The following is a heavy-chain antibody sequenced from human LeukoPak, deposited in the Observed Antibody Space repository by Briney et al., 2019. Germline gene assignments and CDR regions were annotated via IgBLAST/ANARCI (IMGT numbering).Heavy chain of an antibody. V-gene: IGHV1-2*02. J-gene: IGHJ4*02. Sequence: ASVKVSCKASGYTFTGYYMHWVRQAPGQGLEWMGWINPNSGGTNYAQKFQGRVTMTTDTSTSTAYMELRSLRSDDTAVYYCARDSRQQLVRGDYWGQGTLVTVSS. D-gene: IGHD6-13*01. CDR3: ARDSRQQLVRGDY. CDR1: GYTFTGYY. CDR2: INPNSGGT.